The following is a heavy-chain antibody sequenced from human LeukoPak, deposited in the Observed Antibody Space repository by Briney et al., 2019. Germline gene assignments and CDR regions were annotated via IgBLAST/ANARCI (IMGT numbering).Heavy chain of an antibody. Sequence: PGGSLRLSCAASGFIFSSYPISWVRQAPGKGLEWVSTISAGGGSTYYADSVKGRFTFSTDNSKNTLYLQMNSLKAEDTAAYYCAKGLAVATSYFDCWGQGTLVTVSS. J-gene: IGHJ4*02. V-gene: IGHV3-23*01. CDR2: ISAGGGST. CDR1: GFIFSSYP. D-gene: IGHD6-19*01. CDR3: AKGLAVATSYFDC.